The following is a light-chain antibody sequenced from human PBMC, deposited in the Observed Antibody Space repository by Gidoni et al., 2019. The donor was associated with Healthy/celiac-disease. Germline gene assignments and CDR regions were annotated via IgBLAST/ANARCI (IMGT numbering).Light chain of an antibody. Sequence: SVLTQPPSVSRAPGPRVTISCTGTSPNIGAGYAVHWSHQLPGTAPKLLIYGNSNRPSGVPDRFSGSKSGTSASLAITGLQAEDEADYYCQSYDSSLSGLVFGGGTKLTVL. V-gene: IGLV1-40*01. CDR2: GNS. CDR1: SPNIGAGYA. J-gene: IGLJ2*01. CDR3: QSYDSSLSGLV.